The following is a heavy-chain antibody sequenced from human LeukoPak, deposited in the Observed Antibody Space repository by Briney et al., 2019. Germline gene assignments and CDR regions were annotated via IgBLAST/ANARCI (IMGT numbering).Heavy chain of an antibody. D-gene: IGHD3-22*01. V-gene: IGHV1-69*13. J-gene: IGHJ3*02. CDR1: GYTFTSYG. Sequence: GASVKVSCKASGYTFTSYGISWVRQAPGQGLEWMGGIIPIFGTANYAQKFQGRVTITADESTSTAYMELSSLRSEDTAVYYCARGSDDSSGYYKNAFDIWGQGTMVTVSS. CDR2: IIPIFGTA. CDR3: ARGSDDSSGYYKNAFDI.